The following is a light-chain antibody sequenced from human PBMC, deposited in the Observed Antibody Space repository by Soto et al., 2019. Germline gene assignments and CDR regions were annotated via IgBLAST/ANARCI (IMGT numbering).Light chain of an antibody. CDR1: SSDVGSYNL. J-gene: IGLJ1*01. CDR2: EGS. CDR3: CSYAGSSTYV. Sequence: QSVLTQPASVSGSPGQSITISCTGTSSDVGSYNLVSWYQQHPGKAPKLMIYEGSKRPSGVSNRFSGSKSGNTASLTISGLQAEDAADYYCCSYAGSSTYVFGTGTTLTVL. V-gene: IGLV2-23*01.